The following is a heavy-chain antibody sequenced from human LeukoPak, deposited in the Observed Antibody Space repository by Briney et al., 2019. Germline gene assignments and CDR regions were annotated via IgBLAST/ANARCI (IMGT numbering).Heavy chain of an antibody. J-gene: IGHJ4*02. Sequence: TGGSLRLSCAASGFTFSSYGMHWVRQAPGKGLEWVAVISYDGSNKYYADSVKGRFTISRDNSKNTLYLQMNSLRAEDTAVYYCANCLGREFDYWGQGTLVTVSS. D-gene: IGHD5/OR15-5a*01. V-gene: IGHV3-30*18. CDR3: ANCLGREFDY. CDR2: ISYDGSNK. CDR1: GFTFSSYG.